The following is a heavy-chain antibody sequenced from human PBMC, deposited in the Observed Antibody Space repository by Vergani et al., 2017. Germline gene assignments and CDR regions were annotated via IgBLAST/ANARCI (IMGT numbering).Heavy chain of an antibody. V-gene: IGHV3-43*01. CDR1: GFTFDDYT. D-gene: IGHD4-17*01. CDR2: ISWDGGST. Sequence: EVQLVESGGVVVQPGGSLRLSCAASGFTFDDYTMHWVRQAAGKGLEWVSLISWDGGSTYYADSVKGRFTISRNNSKNSLYLQMNSLRTEDTALYYCARGGYGDNDAFDIWGQGTMVTVSS. CDR3: ARGGYGDNDAFDI. J-gene: IGHJ3*02.